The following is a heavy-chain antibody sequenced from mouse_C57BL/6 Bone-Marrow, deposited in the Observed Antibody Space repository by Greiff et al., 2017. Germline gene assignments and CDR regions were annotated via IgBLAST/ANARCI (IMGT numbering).Heavy chain of an antibody. CDR3: ARFQYYGSVDWYFDV. J-gene: IGHJ1*03. D-gene: IGHD1-1*01. CDR1: GYTFTSYW. CDR2: IDPSDSYT. Sequence: VQLQQPGAELVRPGTSVKLSCKASGYTFTSYWMHWVKQRPGQGLEWIGVIDPSDSYTNYNQKFKGKATLTVDTSSSTAYMQLSSLTSEDSAVYYCARFQYYGSVDWYFDVWGTGTTVTVSS. V-gene: IGHV1-59*01.